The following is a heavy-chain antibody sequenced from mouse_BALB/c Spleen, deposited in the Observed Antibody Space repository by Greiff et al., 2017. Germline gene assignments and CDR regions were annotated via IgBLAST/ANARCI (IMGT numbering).Heavy chain of an antibody. Sequence: DVKLVESGGGLVKPGGSLKLSCAASGFAFSSYDMSWVRQTPEKRLEWVATISSGGSYTYYPDSVKGRFTISRDNAKNTLYLQMSSLRSEDTAMYYCARGEDGNYFAYWGQGTLVTVSA. CDR1: GFAFSSYD. CDR3: ARGEDGNYFAY. J-gene: IGHJ3*01. CDR2: ISSGGSYT. V-gene: IGHV5-9*02. D-gene: IGHD2-1*01.